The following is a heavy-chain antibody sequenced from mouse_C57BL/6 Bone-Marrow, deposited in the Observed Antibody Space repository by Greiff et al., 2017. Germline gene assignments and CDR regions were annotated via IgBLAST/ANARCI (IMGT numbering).Heavy chain of an antibody. D-gene: IGHD2-3*01. V-gene: IGHV5-4*03. J-gene: IGHJ4*01. Sequence: EVKVEEPGGGLVKPGGSLKLSCAASGFTFSSYAMSWVRQTPEKRLEWVATISDGGSYTYYPDNVKGRFTISRDNAKNNLYLQLSHLTSEDTAMYYCARWLLGAMDYWGQGTSVTVSS. CDR1: GFTFSSYA. CDR3: ARWLLGAMDY. CDR2: ISDGGSYT.